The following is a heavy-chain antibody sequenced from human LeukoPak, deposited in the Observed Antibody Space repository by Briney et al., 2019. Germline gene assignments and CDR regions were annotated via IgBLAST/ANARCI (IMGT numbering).Heavy chain of an antibody. Sequence: SQTLPLTCTVSGGSISSGDYYWGWIRQPPGKGLEWIGYIYYSGSTYYNPSLKSRVTISVDTSKNQFSLKLSSVTAADTAVYYCARDASDYYDSSGYYFFDYWGQGTLVTVSS. CDR2: IYYSGST. V-gene: IGHV4-30-4*01. D-gene: IGHD3-22*01. J-gene: IGHJ4*02. CDR3: ARDASDYYDSSGYYFFDY. CDR1: GGSISSGDYY.